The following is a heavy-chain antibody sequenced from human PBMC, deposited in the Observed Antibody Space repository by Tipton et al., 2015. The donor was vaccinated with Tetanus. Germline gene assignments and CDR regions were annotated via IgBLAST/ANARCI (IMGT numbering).Heavy chain of an antibody. CDR2: ISIGGAT. CDR1: GFSFASYE. V-gene: IGHV3-13*01. CDR3: ARVMVVVAATNGMDV. J-gene: IGHJ6*02. D-gene: IGHD2-15*01. Sequence: SLRLSCTASGFSFASYEMHWVRQAAGKGLEWVSRISIGGATSYRESVKGRFTISRDNAKNSLYLQMNSLRAEDTAVYYCARVMVVVAATNGMDVWGQGTTVTVSS.